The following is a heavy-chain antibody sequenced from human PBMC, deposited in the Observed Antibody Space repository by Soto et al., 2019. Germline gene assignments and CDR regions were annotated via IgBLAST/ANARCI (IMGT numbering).Heavy chain of an antibody. J-gene: IGHJ3*01. Sequence: SGPTLVNPTQMLTLTFTFSGFSLITLFVCVGWIRQPPGEALEWLALIYWDDDKRYSPSLRSRLTITKDTSKNQVVLTMTNMEPVDTGTYYCAHTYSSSPDDGFDVWGQGTRVTVSS. CDR3: AHTYSSSPDDGFDV. CDR1: GFSLITLFVC. D-gene: IGHD6-6*01. V-gene: IGHV2-5*02. CDR2: IYWDDDK.